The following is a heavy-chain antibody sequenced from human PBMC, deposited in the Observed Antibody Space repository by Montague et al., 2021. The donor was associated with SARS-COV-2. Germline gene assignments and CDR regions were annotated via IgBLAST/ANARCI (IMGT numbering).Heavy chain of an antibody. V-gene: IGHV3-66*01. Sequence: SLRLSCAASGFTVSSTYMNWVRQVPGKGLERASSISSSSVTYSADFLKGRFTISRDNSKNTVYLQMNSLRAEDTAVYFCARESSQFFGSGPLDYWSQGSLVTVSS. D-gene: IGHD3-10*01. CDR2: ISSSSVT. CDR1: GFTVSSTY. CDR3: ARESSQFFGSGPLDY. J-gene: IGHJ4*02.